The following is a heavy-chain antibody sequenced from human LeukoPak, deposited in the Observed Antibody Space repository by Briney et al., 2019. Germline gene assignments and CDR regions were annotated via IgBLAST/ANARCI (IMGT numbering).Heavy chain of an antibody. V-gene: IGHV3-33*06. D-gene: IGHD6-19*01. Sequence: QPGRSLRLSCAASGFTFSSYGMHWVRQAPGKGLEWVAVIWYDGSNKYYADSVKGRFTISRDNSKNTLYLQMNSLRAEDTAAYYCAKDPTGVAGSIFDYWGQGTLVTVSS. CDR2: IWYDGSNK. CDR1: GFTFSSYG. CDR3: AKDPTGVAGSIFDY. J-gene: IGHJ4*02.